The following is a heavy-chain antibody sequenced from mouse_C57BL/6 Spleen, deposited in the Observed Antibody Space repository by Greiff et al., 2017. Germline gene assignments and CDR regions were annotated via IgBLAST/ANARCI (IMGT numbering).Heavy chain of an antibody. CDR3: ANYYEYERGCAY. CDR2: IHPNSGST. J-gene: IGHJ3*01. CDR1: GYTFTSYW. V-gene: IGHV1-64*01. D-gene: IGHD2-4*01. Sequence: QVQLQQPGAELVKPGASVKLSCKASGYTFTSYWMHWVKQRPGQGLEWIGMIHPNSGSTNYNEKFKSKATLTVDKSSSTAYMQLSSLTSEDSAVYYCANYYEYERGCAYWGQGTLFTVSA.